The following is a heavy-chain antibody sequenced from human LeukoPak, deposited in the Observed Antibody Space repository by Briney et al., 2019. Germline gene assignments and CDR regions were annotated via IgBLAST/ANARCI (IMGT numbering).Heavy chain of an antibody. D-gene: IGHD5-18*01. Sequence: ASVKVSCKVSGYTLTELSMHWVRQAPGKGLEWMGGFDPEDGETIYAQKFQGRVTMTEDTSTDTAYMELSSLRSEDTAVYYCATYSYGALDYYYYYMDVWGRGTTVTVSS. CDR3: ATYSYGALDYYYYYMDV. J-gene: IGHJ6*03. V-gene: IGHV1-24*01. CDR1: GYTLTELS. CDR2: FDPEDGET.